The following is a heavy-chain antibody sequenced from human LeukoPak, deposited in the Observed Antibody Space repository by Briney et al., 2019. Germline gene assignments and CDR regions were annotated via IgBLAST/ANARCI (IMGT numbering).Heavy chain of an antibody. Sequence: ASVKVSCKASGYTFTGYYMHWVRQAPGQGLEWMGWINPNSGGTNYAQKFQGWVTMTRDTSISTAYMELSSLRSDDTAVYYCAIGPVHLSGGSHGMDVWGQGTTVTVSS. CDR1: GYTFTGYY. CDR3: AIGPVHLSGGSHGMDV. CDR2: INPNSGGT. D-gene: IGHD2-15*01. V-gene: IGHV1-2*04. J-gene: IGHJ6*02.